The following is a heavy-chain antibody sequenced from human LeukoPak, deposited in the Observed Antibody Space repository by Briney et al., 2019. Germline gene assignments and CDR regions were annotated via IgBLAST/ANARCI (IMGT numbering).Heavy chain of an antibody. Sequence: SVKVSCKASGGTFSSYAISWVRQAPGQGLEWMGRIIPILGIANYAQKFQGRVTITADKSTSTAYMELSSLRSEDTAVYYCARASESSGWYRGVGWFDPWGQGSLVTVSS. J-gene: IGHJ5*02. CDR1: GGTFSSYA. V-gene: IGHV1-69*04. D-gene: IGHD6-19*01. CDR2: IIPILGIA. CDR3: ARASESSGWYRGVGWFDP.